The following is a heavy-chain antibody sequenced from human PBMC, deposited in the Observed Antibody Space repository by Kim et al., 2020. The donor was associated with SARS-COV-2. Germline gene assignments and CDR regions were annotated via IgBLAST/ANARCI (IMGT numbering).Heavy chain of an antibody. CDR3: ARDESYALDV. V-gene: IGHV3-74*01. Sequence: SPTTYADAVKVRITISRDNAKNTLYLQMNSLRPGDTDVYYCARDESYALDVWGPGTTVTVSS. J-gene: IGHJ6*02. CDR2: SPT.